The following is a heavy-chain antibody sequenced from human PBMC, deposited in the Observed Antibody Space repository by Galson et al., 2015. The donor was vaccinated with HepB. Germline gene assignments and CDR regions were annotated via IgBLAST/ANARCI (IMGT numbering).Heavy chain of an antibody. Sequence: SLRLSCAASGFTFDDYAMHWVRQAPGKGLEWVSGISWNSGSIGYADSVKGRFTISRDNAKNSLYLQMNSLRAEDTALYYCAKDIGGYSYEALDYWGQGTLVTVSS. CDR1: GFTFDDYA. V-gene: IGHV3-9*01. CDR3: AKDIGGYSYEALDY. D-gene: IGHD5-18*01. J-gene: IGHJ4*02. CDR2: ISWNSGSI.